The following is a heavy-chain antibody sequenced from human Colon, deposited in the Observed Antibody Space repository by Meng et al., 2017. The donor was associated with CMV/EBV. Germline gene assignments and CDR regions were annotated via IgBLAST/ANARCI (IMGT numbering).Heavy chain of an antibody. CDR3: ARDSNLSGLSY. J-gene: IGHJ4*02. V-gene: IGHV4-4*07. D-gene: IGHD3-10*01. CDR1: GSSIPSYY. CDR2: VYISGNT. Sequence: VRLLESGPGLVKPSETLSFTCTVSGSSIPSYYWSWIRQPAGKGLEWIGRVYISGNTNYNPSLKSRVTMSIDTSKNQLSLNIRSVTAADTAVYYCARDSNLSGLSYWGQGTLVTVSS.